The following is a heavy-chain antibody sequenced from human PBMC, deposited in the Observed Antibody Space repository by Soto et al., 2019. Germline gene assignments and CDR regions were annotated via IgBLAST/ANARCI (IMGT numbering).Heavy chain of an antibody. CDR1: GGSFSSYY. J-gene: IGHJ5*01. V-gene: IGHV4-59*12. CDR2: IFYSGST. Sequence: SETLSLTCCVSGGSFSSYYWSWIRQPPGKGLEWIGYIFYSGSTNYSPSFQGQVSMSADTSISTAYLQWSSLKASDTAIYYCARFGGSTLLLNWFDSWGQGTLVTVSS. D-gene: IGHD2-15*01. CDR3: ARFGGSTLLLNWFDS.